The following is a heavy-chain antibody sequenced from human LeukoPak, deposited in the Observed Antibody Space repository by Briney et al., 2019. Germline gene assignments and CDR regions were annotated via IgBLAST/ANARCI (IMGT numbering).Heavy chain of an antibody. CDR1: GFTFSDYY. CDR2: ISSSSSYT. D-gene: IGHD4-17*01. J-gene: IGHJ4*02. V-gene: IGHV3-11*03. CDR3: ARRMTSVTTFDY. Sequence: GGSLRLSCAASGFTFSDYYMSWVRQAPGKGLEWGSYISSSSSYTNYADSVKGRFTISRDNARNSLYLQMSSLRADDTAVYYCARRMTSVTTFDYWGQGTLVTVSS.